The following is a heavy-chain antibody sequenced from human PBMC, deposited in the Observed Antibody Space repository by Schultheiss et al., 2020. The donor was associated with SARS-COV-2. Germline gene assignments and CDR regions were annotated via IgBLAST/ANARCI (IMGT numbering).Heavy chain of an antibody. D-gene: IGHD2-2*01. CDR3: AGELVVVPAANDTHWFDP. Sequence: GGSLRLSCAASGFTVSSNYMSWVRQAPGKGLEWVAVISYDGSNKYYADSVKGRFTISRDNSKNTLYLQMNSLRAEDTAVYYCAGELVVVPAANDTHWFDPWGQGTLVTVSS. J-gene: IGHJ5*02. CDR2: ISYDGSNK. CDR1: GFTVSSNY. V-gene: IGHV3-30*03.